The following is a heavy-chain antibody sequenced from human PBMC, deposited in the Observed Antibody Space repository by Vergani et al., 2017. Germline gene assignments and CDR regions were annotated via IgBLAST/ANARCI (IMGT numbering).Heavy chain of an antibody. J-gene: IGHJ6*02. CDR2: IIPIFGTA. CDR1: GGTFSSYA. V-gene: IGHV1-69*01. Sequence: QVQLVQSGAEVKKPGSSVKVSCKASGGTFSSYAISWVRQAPGQGLEWMGGIIPIFGTANYAQKFQGRVTITADESTSTAYMELSSLRSEDTAVYYCASPQYQLLGDYYYYGMDVWGQGTTVTVSS. D-gene: IGHD2-2*01. CDR3: ASPQYQLLGDYYYYGMDV.